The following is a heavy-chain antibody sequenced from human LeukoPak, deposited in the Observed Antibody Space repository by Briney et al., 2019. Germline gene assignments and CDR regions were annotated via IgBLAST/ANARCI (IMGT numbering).Heavy chain of an antibody. J-gene: IGHJ4*02. CDR3: ARDRGPYSGYDSYYFDY. V-gene: IGHV4-31*03. D-gene: IGHD5-12*01. CDR1: GGSISSGGYY. Sequence: SQTLSLTCTVSGGSISSGGYYWSWIRQHPGKGLEWIGYIYYSGSTYFNPSLKSRVTISVDTSKNQFSLKLSSVTAADTAVYYCARDRGPYSGYDSYYFDYWGQGTLVTVSS. CDR2: IYYSGST.